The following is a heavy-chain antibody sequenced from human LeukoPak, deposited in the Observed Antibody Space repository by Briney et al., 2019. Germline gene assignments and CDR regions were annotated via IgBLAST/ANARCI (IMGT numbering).Heavy chain of an antibody. Sequence: GASVKVSCKASGYTFTSYDINWVRQATGQGLEWMGWMNPNSGNTGYAQKFQGRVTMTRNTSISTAYMELSSLRSEDTAVYYCAIPMYSSGWSGDYWGQGTLVTVSS. D-gene: IGHD6-19*01. CDR3: AIPMYSSGWSGDY. CDR2: MNPNSGNT. CDR1: GYTFTSYD. V-gene: IGHV1-8*01. J-gene: IGHJ4*02.